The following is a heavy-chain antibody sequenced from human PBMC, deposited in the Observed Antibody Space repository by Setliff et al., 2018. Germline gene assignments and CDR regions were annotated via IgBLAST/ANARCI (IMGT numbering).Heavy chain of an antibody. CDR3: TVYNTGSSKDHY. CDR1: GGSISSGDYY. J-gene: IGHJ4*02. D-gene: IGHD2-8*02. Sequence: LSLTCTVSGGSISSGDYYWSWIRQPPGKGLEWIGYIYYSGSTNYNPSLKSRVTISVDTSKNQFSLKLSSVTAAETALYYCTVYNTGSSKDHYWGQGTPVTVSS. V-gene: IGHV4-30-4*08. CDR2: IYYSGST.